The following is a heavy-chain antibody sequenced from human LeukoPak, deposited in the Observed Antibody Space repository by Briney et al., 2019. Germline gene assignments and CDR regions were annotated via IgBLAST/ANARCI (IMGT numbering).Heavy chain of an antibody. D-gene: IGHD3-22*01. Sequence: SETLSLTCTVSGSGAAISNYYWSWIRQPPGKGLEWIGYIDYSGSTKYNPSLRGRVTISVDTSKKQFSLKLTSVTAADTAVYYCARARYDSSGYYSWFDYWGQGTLVTVSS. CDR3: ARARYDSSGYYSWFDY. CDR1: GSGAAISNYY. V-gene: IGHV4-59*01. J-gene: IGHJ4*02. CDR2: IDYSGST.